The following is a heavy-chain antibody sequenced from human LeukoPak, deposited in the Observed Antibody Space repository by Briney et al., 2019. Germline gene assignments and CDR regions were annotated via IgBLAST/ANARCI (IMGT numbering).Heavy chain of an antibody. J-gene: IGHJ4*02. Sequence: GRSLRLSCAASGFTFDDYAMHWVRQAPGKGLEWVSGISWNSGSIGYADSVKGRFTISRDNAKNSLYLQMNSLRAEDTALYYCAKGRTAVAGTLSDYWSQGTLVTVSS. CDR2: ISWNSGSI. D-gene: IGHD6-19*01. CDR3: AKGRTAVAGTLSDY. V-gene: IGHV3-9*01. CDR1: GFTFDDYA.